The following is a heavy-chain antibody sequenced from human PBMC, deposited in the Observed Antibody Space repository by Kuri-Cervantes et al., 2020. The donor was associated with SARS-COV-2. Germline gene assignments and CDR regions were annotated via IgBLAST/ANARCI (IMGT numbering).Heavy chain of an antibody. V-gene: IGHV3-30*04. CDR3: ARGGGIVTDY. CDR2: ISYDGSTL. D-gene: IGHD2-15*01. Sequence: GESLKISCAASGFTFGNYAMHWVRQAPGKGLEWVAIISYDGSTLYQNSAKGRFTISRDNSKNTLYLQMNSLRAEDTAVYYCARGGGIVTDYWGQGTLVTVYS. J-gene: IGHJ4*02. CDR1: GFTFGNYA.